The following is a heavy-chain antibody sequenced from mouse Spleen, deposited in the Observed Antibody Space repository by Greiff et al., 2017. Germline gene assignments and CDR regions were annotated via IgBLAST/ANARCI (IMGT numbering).Heavy chain of an antibody. CDR1: GFTFSSYT. V-gene: IGHV5-9*04. J-gene: IGHJ3*01. D-gene: IGHD2-1*01. CDR2: ISSGGGNT. Sequence: EVQVVESGGGLVKPGGSLKLSCAASGFTFSSYTMSWVRQTPAKRLEWVATISSGGGNTYYPDSVKGRFTISRDNARNTLYLQMSSLRSEDTAMYYCARWYYDGPAWFAYWGQGTLVTVSA. CDR3: ARWYYDGPAWFAY.